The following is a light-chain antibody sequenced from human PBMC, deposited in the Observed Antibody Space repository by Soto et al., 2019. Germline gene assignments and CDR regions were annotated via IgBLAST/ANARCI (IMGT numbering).Light chain of an antibody. Sequence: EIVMTQSPATLSVSPGERATLSCRASQSVSSNLAWYQQKPGQAPSLLIYGASTRATGIPARFSGIGSGTEVTLTTSSLHSADFAGYHCQQYNNWPALTVHGATKVEIK. CDR3: QQYNNWPALT. J-gene: IGKJ4*01. V-gene: IGKV3-15*01. CDR2: GAS. CDR1: QSVSSN.